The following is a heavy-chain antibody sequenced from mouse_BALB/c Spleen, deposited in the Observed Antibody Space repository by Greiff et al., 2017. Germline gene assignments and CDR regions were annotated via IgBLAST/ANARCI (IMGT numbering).Heavy chain of an antibody. CDR2: ISYSGST. J-gene: IGHJ2*01. CDR1: GYSITSDYA. CDR3: AREGTITTVVDY. D-gene: IGHD1-1*01. V-gene: IGHV3-2*02. Sequence: DVKLQESGPGLVKPSQSLSLTCTVTGYSITSDYAWNWIRQFPGNKLEWMGYISYSGSTSYNPSLKSRISITRDTSKNQFFLQLNSVTTEDTATYYCAREGTITTVVDYWGQGTTLTVSS.